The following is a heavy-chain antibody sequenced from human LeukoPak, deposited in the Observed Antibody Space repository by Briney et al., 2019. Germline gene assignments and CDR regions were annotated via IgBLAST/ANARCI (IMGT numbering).Heavy chain of an antibody. CDR1: GYTFTGYY. J-gene: IGHJ3*02. Sequence: ASVKVSCKASGYTFTGYYMHWVRQAPGQGLEWMGWINPNSGGTNYAQKFQGWVTMTRDTSISTAYMELSRLRSDDTAVYYCARDLGSGSLDAFDIWGQGTMVTVSS. D-gene: IGHD1-26*01. CDR2: INPNSGGT. V-gene: IGHV1-2*04. CDR3: ARDLGSGSLDAFDI.